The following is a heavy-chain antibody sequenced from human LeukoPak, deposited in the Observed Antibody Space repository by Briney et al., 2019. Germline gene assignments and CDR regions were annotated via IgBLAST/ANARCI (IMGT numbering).Heavy chain of an antibody. CDR1: GGSISSYY. J-gene: IGHJ4*02. D-gene: IGHD3-22*01. CDR2: IYYSGST. Sequence: SETLSLTCTVSGGSISSYYWSWIRQPPGKGREWIGYIYYSGSTNYNPSLKSRVTISVDTSKNQFSLKLSSVTAADTAVYYCARIRNYYDSSGYYPYYFDYWGQGTLVTVSS. CDR3: ARIRNYYDSSGYYPYYFDY. V-gene: IGHV4-59*01.